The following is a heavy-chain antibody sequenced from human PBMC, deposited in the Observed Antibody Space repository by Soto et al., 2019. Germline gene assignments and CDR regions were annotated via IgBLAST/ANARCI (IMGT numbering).Heavy chain of an antibody. J-gene: IGHJ6*02. V-gene: IGHV6-1*01. CDR2: TYYRSKWFN. CDR1: GDRVSSNSAA. CDR3: VRGSQWLVIPDDYYGMDV. D-gene: IGHD6-19*01. Sequence: QTLSLTCAISGDRVSSNSAAWNWIRQSPSRGLEWLGRTYYRSKWFNDYAMSVKSRISISADTSENHFSLHLNSVTPDDTAVYYWVRGSQWLVIPDDYYGMDVWGQWTTVTVSS.